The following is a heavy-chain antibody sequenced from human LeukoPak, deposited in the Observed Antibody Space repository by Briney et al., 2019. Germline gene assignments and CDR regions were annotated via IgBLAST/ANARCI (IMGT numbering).Heavy chain of an antibody. V-gene: IGHV4-34*01. Sequence: SETLPLTCAVYGGSFSGYYWSWIRQPPGKGLEWIGEINHSGITNYNPSLKSRVTMSLDTSKSQFSLKLSSVTAADTALYYCARGGVGVIEVRCYYVDYWGQGTLVTVSS. CDR2: INHSGIT. CDR1: GGSFSGYY. D-gene: IGHD3-3*01. J-gene: IGHJ4*02. CDR3: ARGGVGVIEVRCYYVDY.